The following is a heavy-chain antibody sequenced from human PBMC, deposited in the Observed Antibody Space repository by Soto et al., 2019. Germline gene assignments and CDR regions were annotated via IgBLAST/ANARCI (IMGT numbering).Heavy chain of an antibody. V-gene: IGHV3-30*18. CDR1: GFIFSSYG. D-gene: IGHD6-6*01. J-gene: IGHJ3*02. Sequence: QVQLVESGGGVVQPGSSLRLSCAASGFIFSSYGMHWVRQAAGKGLEWVAVISNDGSNKYYAESVKGRFTISRDNSKNMLYLQMNSLRAEDTAVYYCAKEGGSIAARRGNDAFDIWGQGTMVTVSS. CDR2: ISNDGSNK. CDR3: AKEGGSIAARRGNDAFDI.